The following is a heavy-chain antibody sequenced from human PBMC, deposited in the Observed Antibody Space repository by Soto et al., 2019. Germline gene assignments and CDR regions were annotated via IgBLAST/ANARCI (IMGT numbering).Heavy chain of an antibody. V-gene: IGHV3-74*01. D-gene: IGHD4-17*01. CDR3: VRSYGDPPG. CDR2: INGDGTNK. CDR1: GFTFSSDW. Sequence: EVQLVESGGGVVQPGGSLRLSCAASGFTFSSDWMHWVRQAPGKGLVWVSRINGDGTNKDYADSVKGRFTISRDNPKNTLSLHMNSLRAEDAAVYYCVRSYGDPPGWGQGTLVTVPS. J-gene: IGHJ4*02.